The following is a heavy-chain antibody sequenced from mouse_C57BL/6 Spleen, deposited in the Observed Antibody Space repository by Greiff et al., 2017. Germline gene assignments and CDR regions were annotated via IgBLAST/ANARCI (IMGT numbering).Heavy chain of an antibody. J-gene: IGHJ3*01. Sequence: EVKLMESGGGLVQPKGSLKLSCAASGFSFNTYAMTWVRQAPGKGLEWVARIRSKSNNYATYYADSVKYRFTISRDDSESMLYLQMNNLKTEDTAMYYCVRSSCEFAYWGQGTLVTVSA. CDR2: IRSKSNNYAT. V-gene: IGHV10-1*01. CDR1: GFSFNTYA. CDR3: VRSSCEFAY.